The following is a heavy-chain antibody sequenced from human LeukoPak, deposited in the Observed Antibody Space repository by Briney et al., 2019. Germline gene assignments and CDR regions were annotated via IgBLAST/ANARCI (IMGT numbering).Heavy chain of an antibody. CDR3: AKATLDSRTTTSCYYFDS. Sequence: SGGSLRLSCAASGFTFSSYGMHWVRQAPGKGLEWVAFIWYDGSNKYYVDSVKGRFTISRDNSKNTVYLQMNSLRAEDTAVFYCAKATLDSRTTTSCYYFDSWGQGTLVTVPS. CDR2: IWYDGSNK. J-gene: IGHJ4*02. D-gene: IGHD2-2*01. V-gene: IGHV3-30*02. CDR1: GFTFSSYG.